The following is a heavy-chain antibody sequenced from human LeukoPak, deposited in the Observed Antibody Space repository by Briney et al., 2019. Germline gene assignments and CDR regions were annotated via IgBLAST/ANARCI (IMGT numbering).Heavy chain of an antibody. CDR2: IYPGDSDT. V-gene: IGHV5-51*01. D-gene: IGHD2-2*01. Sequence: GESLKISCKGSGYSFTSYWIGWVRQMPGKGLEWMGIIYPGDSDTRYSPSFQGQVTISADKSISTAYLQWSCLKASDTAMYYCARTAAMRGYWFDPWGQGTLVTVSS. J-gene: IGHJ5*02. CDR1: GYSFTSYW. CDR3: ARTAAMRGYWFDP.